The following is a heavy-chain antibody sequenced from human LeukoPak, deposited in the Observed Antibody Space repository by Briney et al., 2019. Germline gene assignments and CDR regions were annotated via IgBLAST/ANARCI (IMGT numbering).Heavy chain of an antibody. J-gene: IGHJ4*02. V-gene: IGHV4-59*01. Sequence: SETLSLTCTVSGGSISSYYWSWIRQPPGKGLECIGYIYYSGSTNYNPSLKSRVTISVDTSKNQFSLKLSSVTAADTSVYYCARGLRYCSSTSCYRLLDYWGQGTLVTVSS. CDR3: ARGLRYCSSTSCYRLLDY. CDR1: GGSISSYY. D-gene: IGHD2-2*02. CDR2: IYYSGST.